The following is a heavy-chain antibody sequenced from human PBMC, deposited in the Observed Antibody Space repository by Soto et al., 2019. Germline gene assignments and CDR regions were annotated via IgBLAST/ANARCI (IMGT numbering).Heavy chain of an antibody. CDR1: GGSISSGGYY. CDR3: ARVKLAGRGSFHD. V-gene: IGHV4-31*03. Sequence: SETLSLTCTVSGGSISSGGYYWSWIRQHPGKGLEWIGYIYYSGSTYYNPSLKSRVTISVDTSKNQFSLKLRSVTAADTAMYYCARVKLAGRGSFHDWGQGTLVTVSS. D-gene: IGHD3-3*02. J-gene: IGHJ4*02. CDR2: IYYSGST.